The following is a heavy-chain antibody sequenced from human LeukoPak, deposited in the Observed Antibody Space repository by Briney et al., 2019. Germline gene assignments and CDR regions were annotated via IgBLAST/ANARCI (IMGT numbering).Heavy chain of an antibody. CDR3: ARGRFVRGGVTYNWFDP. J-gene: IGHJ5*02. CDR2: INPNSGGT. V-gene: IGHV1-2*04. D-gene: IGHD3-10*02. CDR1: GYTFTGYY. Sequence: ASVKVSCKASGYTFTGYYMHWVRQAPGQGLEWTGWINPNSGGTNYAQKFQGWVTMTRDTSISTAYMELSRLRSDDTAVYYCARGRFVRGGVTYNWFDPWGQGTLVTVSS.